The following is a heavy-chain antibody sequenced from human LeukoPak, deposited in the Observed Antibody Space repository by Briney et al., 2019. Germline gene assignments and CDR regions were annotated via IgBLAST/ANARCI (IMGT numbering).Heavy chain of an antibody. V-gene: IGHV3-7*01. Sequence: GGSLRLSCAASGFTLSDYWMHWVRQAPGKGLVWVANIKQDGSEKYYVDSVKGQFTISRDNAKNSLYLQVNSLRAEDTAVYYCARDGYYFDYWGQGTLVTVSS. CDR1: GFTLSDYW. J-gene: IGHJ4*02. CDR2: IKQDGSEK. CDR3: ARDGYYFDY. D-gene: IGHD2-15*01.